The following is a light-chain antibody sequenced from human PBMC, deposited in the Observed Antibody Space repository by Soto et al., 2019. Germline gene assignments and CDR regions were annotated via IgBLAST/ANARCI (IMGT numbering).Light chain of an antibody. Sequence: QSALTQPSSASGSPGQSVTISCTGTKNDIGVYDFVSWYQHHPGKAPRLIIYEVVQRPSGVPDRFSGSKSGNTASLTVSGLRAADEADYFCKSYAGSNTYVFGRGTQLTVL. CDR2: EVV. V-gene: IGLV2-8*01. CDR1: KNDIGVYDF. J-gene: IGLJ7*01. CDR3: KSYAGSNTYV.